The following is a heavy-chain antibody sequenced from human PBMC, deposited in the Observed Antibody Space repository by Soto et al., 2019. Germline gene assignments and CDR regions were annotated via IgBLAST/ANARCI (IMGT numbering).Heavy chain of an antibody. V-gene: IGHV4-59*08. CDR3: ARTTGGGYCSGGSCPKAYYFDY. D-gene: IGHD2-15*01. J-gene: IGHJ4*02. CDR2: IYYSGST. CDR1: GGSISSYY. Sequence: QVQLQESGPGLVKPSETLSLTCTVSGGSISSYYWSWIRQPPGKGLEWIGYIYYSGSTNYNPSLKSRVTISVATSKNQFSLKLSSVTAADTAVYYCARTTGGGYCSGGSCPKAYYFDYWGQGTLVTVSS.